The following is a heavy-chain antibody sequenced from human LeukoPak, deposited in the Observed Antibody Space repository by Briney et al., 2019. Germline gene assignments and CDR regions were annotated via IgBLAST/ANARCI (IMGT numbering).Heavy chain of an antibody. Sequence: SETLSLTCTVSGGSISSYYWSWIRQPPGKGLEWIGEINHSGSTNYNPSLKSRVTISVDTSKNQFSLKLSSVTAADTAVYYCARAHRYSSGWYQYWGQGILVTVSS. J-gene: IGHJ4*02. CDR2: INHSGST. D-gene: IGHD6-19*01. CDR3: ARAHRYSSGWYQY. CDR1: GGSISSYY. V-gene: IGHV4-34*01.